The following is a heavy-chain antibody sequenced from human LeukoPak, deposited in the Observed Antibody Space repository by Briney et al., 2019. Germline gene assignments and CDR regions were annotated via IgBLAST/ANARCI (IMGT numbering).Heavy chain of an antibody. D-gene: IGHD5-24*01. J-gene: IGHJ4*02. Sequence: SVKVSCKASGGTFSSYAISWVRQAPGQGLEWMGGIIPIFGTANYAQKFQGRVTITADGSTSTAYMELSSLRSEDTAVYYCARDRGRDGYIWTLGYFDYWGQGTLVTVSS. CDR1: GGTFSSYA. CDR2: IIPIFGTA. CDR3: ARDRGRDGYIWTLGYFDY. V-gene: IGHV1-69*13.